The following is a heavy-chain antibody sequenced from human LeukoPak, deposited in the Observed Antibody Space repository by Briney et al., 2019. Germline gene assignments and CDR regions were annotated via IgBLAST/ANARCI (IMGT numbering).Heavy chain of an antibody. CDR1: GGSISSGNYY. J-gene: IGHJ4*02. D-gene: IGHD1-26*01. V-gene: IGHV4-61*02. Sequence: PSETLSLTCTVSGGSISSGNYYWNWIRQPAGKGLEWIGRIVASGNTNYNPSLKSRVTISVDTSKNQFSLKLSSVTAADTAVYYCARDPSMGPLRYWGQGTLVTVSS. CDR2: IVASGNT. CDR3: ARDPSMGPLRY.